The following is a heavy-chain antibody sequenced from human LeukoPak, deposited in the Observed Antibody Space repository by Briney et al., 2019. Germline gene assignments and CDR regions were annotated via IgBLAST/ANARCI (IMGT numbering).Heavy chain of an antibody. CDR3: ARRRGVTATLNYFDY. V-gene: IGHV5-51*01. D-gene: IGHD2-21*02. CDR2: IYPGDPDT. J-gene: IGHJ4*02. Sequence: PGESLKISCKGSRYSFTKYWIGWVRQMPGKGLEWMGIIYPGDPDTTYSPSFQGQVTISADKSISTAYLQWSSLRASDTAIYYCARRRGVTATLNYFDYWGQGTLVTVSS. CDR1: RYSFTKYW.